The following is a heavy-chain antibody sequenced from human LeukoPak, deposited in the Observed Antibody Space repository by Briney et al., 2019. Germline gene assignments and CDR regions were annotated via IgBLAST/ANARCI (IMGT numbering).Heavy chain of an antibody. V-gene: IGHV3-30*02. D-gene: IGHD3-3*01. CDR1: GFTFSRYG. J-gene: IGHJ4*02. CDR2: IRYDESIK. Sequence: GGSLRLSCAASGFTFSRYGMHWVRQAPGKGLEWVAFIRYDESIKYYADSVKGRFTVSRDNSKNTLYLQMNSLRAEDTAVYYCAKDPHIYDFWSGQPFDYWGQGTLVTVSS. CDR3: AKDPHIYDFWSGQPFDY.